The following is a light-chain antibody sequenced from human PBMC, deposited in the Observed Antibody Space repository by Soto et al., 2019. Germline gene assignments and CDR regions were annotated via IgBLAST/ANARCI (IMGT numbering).Light chain of an antibody. Sequence: QSALTQPAAVSGSPGQSITISCTGTSSDVGGYKYVSWNQQHPGKAPKLMIYEVSNRPSGVSNRFSGSKSGNTASLTISGLQAEDEADYYCSSYTSSSTYVFRPGTTVTVL. CDR1: SSDVGGYKY. CDR3: SSYTSSSTYV. V-gene: IGLV2-14*01. J-gene: IGLJ1*01. CDR2: EVS.